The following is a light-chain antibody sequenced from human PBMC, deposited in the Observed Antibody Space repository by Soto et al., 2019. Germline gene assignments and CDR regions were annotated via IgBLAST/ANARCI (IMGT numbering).Light chain of an antibody. CDR1: TSDVGGYHY. V-gene: IGLV2-14*01. CDR2: EIS. CDR3: SSYTSSSTLV. Sequence: QSALTQPASVSGSPGQSVTISCTGTTSDVGGYHYVSWNQHHPGKAPKLMIYEISTRPSGVSDRFSGSKSGNTASLTISGLQAEDEADYYCSSYTSSSTLVFGTGTKVTVL. J-gene: IGLJ1*01.